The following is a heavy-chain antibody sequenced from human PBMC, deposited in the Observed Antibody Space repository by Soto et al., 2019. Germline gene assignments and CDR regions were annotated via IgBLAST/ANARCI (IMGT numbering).Heavy chain of an antibody. CDR2: IYYSGST. CDR3: ARLSGSGGLDY. V-gene: IGHV4-39*01. D-gene: IGHD6-19*01. CDR1: GGSISSSSYY. J-gene: IGHJ4*02. Sequence: PSETLSLTCTVSGGSISSSSYYWGWIRRPPGKGLEWIGSIYYSGSTYYNPSLKSRVTISVDTSKNQFSLKLSSVTAADTAVYYCARLSGSGGLDYWGQGTLVTVSS.